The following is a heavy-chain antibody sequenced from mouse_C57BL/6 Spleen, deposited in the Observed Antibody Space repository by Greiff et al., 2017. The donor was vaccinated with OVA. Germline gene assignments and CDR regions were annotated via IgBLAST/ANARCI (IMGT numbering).Heavy chain of an antibody. Sequence: QVQLKQPGAELVKPGASVKLSCKASGYTFTSYWMQWVKQSPGQGLEWIGEIDPSDSYTNYNQKFKGKATLTVDTSSSTAYMQLSSLTSEDSAVYYCARRGTGPFDYWGQGTTLTVSS. CDR2: IDPSDSYT. CDR1: GYTFTSYW. CDR3: ARRGTGPFDY. V-gene: IGHV1-50*01. D-gene: IGHD4-1*01. J-gene: IGHJ2*01.